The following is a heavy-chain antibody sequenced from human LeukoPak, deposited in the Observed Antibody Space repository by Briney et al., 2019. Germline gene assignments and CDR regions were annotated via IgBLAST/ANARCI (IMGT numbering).Heavy chain of an antibody. CDR2: IYYSGST. J-gene: IGHJ4*02. CDR3: ARGHYDILTDDY. D-gene: IGHD3-9*01. Sequence: TASETLSLTCTVSGGSISSSSYYWSWIRQPPGKGLEWIGYIYYSGSTNYNPSLKSRVTISVDTSKNQFSLKLSSVTAEDTAVYYYARGHYDILTDDYWGQGTLVTVSS. CDR1: GGSISSSSYY. V-gene: IGHV4-61*01.